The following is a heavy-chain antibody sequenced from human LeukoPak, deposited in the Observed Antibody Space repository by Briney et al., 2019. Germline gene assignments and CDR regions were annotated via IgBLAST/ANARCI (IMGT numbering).Heavy chain of an antibody. CDR3: ARETAVAGSDY. Sequence: GGSLRLSCAASGFTSSGYAMGWVRQAPGKGLEWVLAISGSGGSTYYADSVKGWFTISRDNSKNTLYLQMNSLRAEDTAVYYCARETAVAGSDYWGQGTLVTVSS. J-gene: IGHJ4*02. D-gene: IGHD6-19*01. CDR1: GFTSSGYA. V-gene: IGHV3-23*01. CDR2: ISGSGGST.